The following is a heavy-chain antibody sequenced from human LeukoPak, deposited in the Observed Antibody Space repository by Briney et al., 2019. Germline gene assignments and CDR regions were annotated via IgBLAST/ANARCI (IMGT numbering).Heavy chain of an antibody. V-gene: IGHV3-9*01. D-gene: IGHD1-14*01. Sequence: PGRSLRLSCAASGFTFDDYAMHWVRQAPGKGLEWVSGISWNSGSIGYADSVKSRFTISRDNAKNSLYLQMNSLRAEDTALYYCAKAYGTTAIFDYWGQGTLVTVSS. CDR2: ISWNSGSI. CDR3: AKAYGTTAIFDY. J-gene: IGHJ4*02. CDR1: GFTFDDYA.